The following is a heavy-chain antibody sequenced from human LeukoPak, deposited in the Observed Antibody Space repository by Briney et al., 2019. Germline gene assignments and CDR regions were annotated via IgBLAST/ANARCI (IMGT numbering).Heavy chain of an antibody. V-gene: IGHV3-74*01. Sequence: GGSLRLSCAASGFMFSSNWMHWVRQTPEKGLVWVSRITHDGSDTSYADSVKGRFTISRDNARDTLYLQMNGLRAEDTAVYYCARVPVAFGAFDIWGQGTVVTVSS. D-gene: IGHD2-21*01. CDR3: ARVPVAFGAFDI. CDR2: ITHDGSDT. CDR1: GFMFSSNW. J-gene: IGHJ3*02.